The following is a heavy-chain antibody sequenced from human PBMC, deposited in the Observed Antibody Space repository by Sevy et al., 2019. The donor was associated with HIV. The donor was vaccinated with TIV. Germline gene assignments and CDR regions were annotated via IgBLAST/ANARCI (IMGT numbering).Heavy chain of an antibody. CDR1: GFTFSSYG. D-gene: IGHD2-15*01. CDR2: ISYDGNNK. J-gene: IGHJ3*02. Sequence: GGSLRLSCAASGFTFSSYGIHWVRQAPGKGLEWVAVISYDGNNKYYVDFVKGRFTISRDNSKNRLYLQMNSLRAEDTAVYYCAKDQRGGYCSGCSCAFGAFDIWGRGTMVTVSS. CDR3: AKDQRGGYCSGCSCAFGAFDI. V-gene: IGHV3-30*18.